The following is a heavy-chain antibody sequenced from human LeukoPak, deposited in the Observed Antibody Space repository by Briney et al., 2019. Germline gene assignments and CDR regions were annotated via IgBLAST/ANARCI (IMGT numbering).Heavy chain of an antibody. D-gene: IGHD6-13*01. CDR3: ARDIGSSSSWSQFGY. J-gene: IGHJ4*02. Sequence: ASVKVSCKASGYTFTSYGISWVRQAPGQGLEWMGWISAYNGNTNYAQKLQGRVTMTTDTSTSTAYMELRSLRSDDTAVYYCARDIGSSSSWSQFGYWGQGTLVTVSS. CDR1: GYTFTSYG. CDR2: ISAYNGNT. V-gene: IGHV1-18*01.